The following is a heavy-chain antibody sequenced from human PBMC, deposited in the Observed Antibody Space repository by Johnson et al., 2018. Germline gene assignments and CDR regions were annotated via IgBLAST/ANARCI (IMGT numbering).Heavy chain of an antibody. CDR1: GFTFSNAW. J-gene: IGHJ3*02. V-gene: IGHV3-15*01. CDR3: TTEGREKLYAFDI. Sequence: VQLVESGGGLVKPGGSLRLSCAASGFTFSNAWMSWVRQAPGKGLEWVGRIKSKTDGGTTDYAAPVKGRFTISRDDSNNTLYRQMNSLKTEDTAVYYCTTEGREKLYAFDIWGQGTMVTVSS. D-gene: IGHD1-26*01. CDR2: IKSKTDGGTT.